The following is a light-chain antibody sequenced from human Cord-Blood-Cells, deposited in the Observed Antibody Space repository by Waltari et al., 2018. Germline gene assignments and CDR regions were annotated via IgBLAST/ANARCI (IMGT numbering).Light chain of an antibody. J-gene: IGLJ1*01. CDR3: CSYAGSYTYV. CDR1: SSDVGGYND. Sequence: QSALTQPRSVSGSPGQSVTISCTGTSSDVGGYNDVSWYQHNPGKAPKLMIYDVSKRPSGVPDRFSGSKSGNTASLTISGLQAEDEADYYCCSYAGSYTYVFGTGTKVTVL. CDR2: DVS. V-gene: IGLV2-11*01.